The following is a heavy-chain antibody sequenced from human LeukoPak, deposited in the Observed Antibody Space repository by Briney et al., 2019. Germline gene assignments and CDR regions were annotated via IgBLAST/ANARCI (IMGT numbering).Heavy chain of an antibody. D-gene: IGHD3-10*01. CDR1: GFSFSIYW. J-gene: IGHJ4*02. CDR2: ISGSGGST. CDR3: ANPYGSGSYSDFDY. V-gene: IGHV3-23*01. Sequence: GGSLRLSCAASGFSFSIYWMSWVRQTPGKGLEWVSAISGSGGSTYYADSVKGRFTISRDNSKNTLYLQMNSLRAEDTAVYYCANPYGSGSYSDFDYWGQGTLVTVSS.